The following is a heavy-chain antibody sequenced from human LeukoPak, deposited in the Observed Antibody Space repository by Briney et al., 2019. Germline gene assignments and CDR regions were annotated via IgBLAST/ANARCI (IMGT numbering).Heavy chain of an antibody. J-gene: IGHJ5*02. D-gene: IGHD3-9*01. CDR2: IKQDGSEK. CDR1: GFTFSSYW. CDR3: ARHRSYYDILTGHLRFDP. V-gene: IGHV3-7*03. Sequence: PGGSLRLSCAASGFTFSSYWMSWVRQAPGKGLEWVANIKQDGSEKYYVDSVKGRFTISRDNAKNSLYLQMNSLKASDTAMYYCARHRSYYDILTGHLRFDPWGQGTLVTVSS.